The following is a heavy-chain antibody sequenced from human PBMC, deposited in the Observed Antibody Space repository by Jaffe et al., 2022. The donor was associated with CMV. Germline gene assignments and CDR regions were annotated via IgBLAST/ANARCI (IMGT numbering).Heavy chain of an antibody. D-gene: IGHD3-3*01. Sequence: EVQLVESGGGLVKPGGSLRLSCAASGFTFSNAWMSWVRQAPGKGLEWVGRIKSKTDGGTTDYAAPVKGRFTISRDDSKNTLYLQMNSLKTEDTAVYYCTTEYDFWSGYPAYFDLWGRGTLVTVSS. V-gene: IGHV3-15*01. J-gene: IGHJ2*01. CDR3: TTEYDFWSGYPAYFDL. CDR2: IKSKTDGGTT. CDR1: GFTFSNAW.